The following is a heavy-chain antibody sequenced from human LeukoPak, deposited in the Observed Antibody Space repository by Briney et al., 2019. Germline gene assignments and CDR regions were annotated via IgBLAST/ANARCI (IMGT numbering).Heavy chain of an antibody. J-gene: IGHJ4*02. CDR2: IYTSGST. CDR1: GGSISSYY. V-gene: IGHV4-4*07. CDR3: ARDARRDCGGDCLDY. Sequence: PSETLSLACTVSGGSISSYYWSWIRQPAGKGLEWIGRIYTSGSTNYNPSLKSRVTMSVDTSKNQFSLKLSSVTAADTAVYYCARDARRDCGGDCLDYWGQGTLVTVSS. D-gene: IGHD2-21*01.